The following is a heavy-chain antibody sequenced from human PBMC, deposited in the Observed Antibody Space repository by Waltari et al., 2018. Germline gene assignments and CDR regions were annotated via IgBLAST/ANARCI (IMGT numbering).Heavy chain of an antibody. CDR1: GYTFTSYG. J-gene: IGHJ2*01. D-gene: IGHD2-2*01. CDR2: ISAYNGNT. Sequence: QVQLVQSGAEVKKPGASVKVSCKASGYTFTSYGISWVRQAPGQGLEWMGWISAYNGNTNEAQKLQGRVTMTTDRSTSTAYMELRSLRSDDTAVYYCARDPGVDVPAANWYFDLWGRGTLVTVSS. CDR3: ARDPGVDVPAANWYFDL. V-gene: IGHV1-18*01.